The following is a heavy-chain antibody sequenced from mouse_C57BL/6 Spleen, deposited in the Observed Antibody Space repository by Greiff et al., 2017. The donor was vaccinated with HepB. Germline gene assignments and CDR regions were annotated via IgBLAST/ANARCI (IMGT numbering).Heavy chain of an antibody. CDR1: GFTFSSYA. D-gene: IGHD1-1*01. J-gene: IGHJ3*01. CDR2: ISDGGSYT. Sequence: EVQLVESGGGLVKPGGSLKLSCAASGFTFSSYAMSWVRQTPEKRLEWVATISDGGSYTYYPDNVKGRFTISRDNAKNNLYLQMSHLKAEDTAMYYCARGIYYEGFAYWGQGTLVTVSA. V-gene: IGHV5-4*01. CDR3: ARGIYYEGFAY.